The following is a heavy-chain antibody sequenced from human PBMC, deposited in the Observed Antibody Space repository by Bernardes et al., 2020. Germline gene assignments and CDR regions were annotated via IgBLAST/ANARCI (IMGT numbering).Heavy chain of an antibody. Sequence: LRLSCAASGFTFNTSSMVWVRQDPGAGLEWVSSIGSTSNYIYYADSVRGRFTISRDNAKNSLSLQMHSLRAEDTAIYYCARGASKILTGYHFDFWCQGALVTVSS. CDR1: GFTFNTSS. CDR2: IGSTSNYI. V-gene: IGHV3-21*01. J-gene: IGHJ4*02. CDR3: ARGASKILTGYHFDF. D-gene: IGHD3-9*01.